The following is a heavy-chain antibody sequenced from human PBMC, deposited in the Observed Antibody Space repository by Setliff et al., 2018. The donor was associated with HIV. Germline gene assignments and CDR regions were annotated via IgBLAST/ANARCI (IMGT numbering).Heavy chain of an antibody. CDR3: ARAAYGTIHDF. CDR2: INPSDGFT. Sequence: ASVKVSCKTSGYTFTAFYIHWVRQAPGQGLEWLGVINPSDGFTTRAQKFQGRVTITTDESTSTVYMELSSLRSEDTAVYYSARAAYGTIHDFWGQGTLVTVSS. D-gene: IGHD1-26*01. J-gene: IGHJ4*02. CDR1: GYTFTAFY. V-gene: IGHV1-46*01.